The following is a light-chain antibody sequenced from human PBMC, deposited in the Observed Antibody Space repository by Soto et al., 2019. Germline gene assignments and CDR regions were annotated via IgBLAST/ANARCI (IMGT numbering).Light chain of an antibody. V-gene: IGKV1-39*01. CDR2: ATS. Sequence: DIQIAQSPSSPSASLGDRVAITCRESQSISTYLIWYQQKPGKAPKLLIYATSSLQSGVPSRFSGSGSGTDFTLTISSLQPEDFATYYCQQSYSTPPGTFGQGTKVDIK. J-gene: IGKJ1*01. CDR3: QQSYSTPPGT. CDR1: QSISTY.